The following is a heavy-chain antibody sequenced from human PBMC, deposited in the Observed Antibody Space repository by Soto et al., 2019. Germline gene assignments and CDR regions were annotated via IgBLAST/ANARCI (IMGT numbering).Heavy chain of an antibody. CDR1: GFTFSSYA. V-gene: IGHV3-23*01. Sequence: EVQLLESGGGLVQPGGSLRLSCAASGFTFSSYAMSWVRQAPGKGLEWVSVISGSGGSTYYADSVKGRFTISRDNSKNTLYLQMNSLRVEDTAVYFCAKSSSGWYGGDNWFDPWGQGTLVTVSS. CDR3: AKSSSGWYGGDNWFDP. J-gene: IGHJ5*02. CDR2: ISGSGGST. D-gene: IGHD6-19*01.